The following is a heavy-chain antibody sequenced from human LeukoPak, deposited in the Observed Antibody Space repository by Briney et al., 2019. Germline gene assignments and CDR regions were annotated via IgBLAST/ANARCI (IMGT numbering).Heavy chain of an antibody. V-gene: IGHV4-59*01. CDR1: GGSISSYY. Sequence: KPSETLSLTCTVSGGSISSYYWSWIRQPPGKGLEWIGYIYYSGSTNYNPSLKSRVTISVDTSKNQFSLKLSSVTAADTAVYYCASLTSYYFDYWGQGALVTVSS. J-gene: IGHJ4*02. CDR2: IYYSGST. CDR3: ASLTSYYFDY.